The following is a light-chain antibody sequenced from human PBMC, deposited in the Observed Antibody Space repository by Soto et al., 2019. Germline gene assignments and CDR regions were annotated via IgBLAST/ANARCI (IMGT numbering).Light chain of an antibody. CDR2: GAS. CDR3: QHYGSSPRP. J-gene: IGKJ1*01. V-gene: IGKV3-20*01. Sequence: EIVLTQSPGTLSLSPGERATLSCRASQSVDSNYLAWYQQKPGQAPRLLIYGASSRATGIPDRFSGSGSGTDFTLTISRLGPEDFAVYYCQHYGSSPRPFGQGTKVEIK. CDR1: QSVDSNY.